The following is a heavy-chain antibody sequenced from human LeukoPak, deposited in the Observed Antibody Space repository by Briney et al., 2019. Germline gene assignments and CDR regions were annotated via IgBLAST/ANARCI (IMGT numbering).Heavy chain of an antibody. Sequence: SETLSLTCAVSGGAISSSNWCSWVRQPPGKGREWSGEIYHSGSTNYNPSLKSRVTISVDKSKNQFSLKLSSVTAADTAVYYCARETMYYYDSSGYYGIDYWGQGTLVTVSS. CDR2: IYHSGST. CDR1: GGAISSSNW. V-gene: IGHV4-4*02. D-gene: IGHD3-22*01. J-gene: IGHJ4*02. CDR3: ARETMYYYDSSGYYGIDY.